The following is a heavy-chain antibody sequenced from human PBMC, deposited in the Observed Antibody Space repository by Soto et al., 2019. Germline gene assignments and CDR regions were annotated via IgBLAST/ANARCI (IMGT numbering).Heavy chain of an antibody. CDR3: AKGPAWGYGDYVEY. J-gene: IGHJ4*02. V-gene: IGHV3-30*18. Sequence: PGGSLRLSCAASGFTFSSYGMHWVRQAPGKGLEWVAVISYDGSNKYYADSVKGRFTISRDNSKNTLYPQMNSLRAEDTSVYYCAKGPAWGYGDYVEYWGQGTLVTVSS. CDR1: GFTFSSYG. D-gene: IGHD4-17*01. CDR2: ISYDGSNK.